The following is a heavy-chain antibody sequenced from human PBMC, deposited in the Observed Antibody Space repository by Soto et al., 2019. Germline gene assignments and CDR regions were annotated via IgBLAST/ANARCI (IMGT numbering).Heavy chain of an antibody. V-gene: IGHV4-31*03. D-gene: IGHD6-6*01. CDR1: GGSISSGGYY. CDR2: IYYSGRT. J-gene: IGHJ5*02. CDR3: ARGSFSSSSSWFDP. Sequence: SETLSLTGTVSGGSISSGGYYWSWIRQHPGKGLEWIGYIYYSGRTYYNPSLHSRVSIAVDTTENQFSLKLTSVTAADTSVYYCARGSFSSSSSWFDPWGRGTLVTV.